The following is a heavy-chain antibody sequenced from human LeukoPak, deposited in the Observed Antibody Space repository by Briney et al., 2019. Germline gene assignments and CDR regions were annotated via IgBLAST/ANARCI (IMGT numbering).Heavy chain of an antibody. V-gene: IGHV1-8*01. CDR1: GYTFTSYD. CDR2: MNPNSGNT. CDR3: ARGSGVYGSGWYDWFDP. J-gene: IGHJ5*02. Sequence: GASVKVSCKASGYTFTSYDINWVRQATGQGLEWMGWMNPNSGNTGYAQKFQGRVTMTRNTSISTAYMELSSLRSEDTAVYYCARGSGVYGSGWYDWFDPWGQGTLVTVSS. D-gene: IGHD6-19*01.